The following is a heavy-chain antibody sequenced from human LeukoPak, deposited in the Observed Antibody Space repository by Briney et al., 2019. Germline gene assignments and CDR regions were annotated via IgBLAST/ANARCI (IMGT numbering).Heavy chain of an antibody. D-gene: IGHD4-17*01. CDR2: MNQDGREK. V-gene: IGHV3-7*01. Sequence: GGSLRLSCAASGFTFSDYSMNWVRQAPGKGLEWVANMNQDGREKYYVDSVKGRFTISRDNAKNSLYLQMNSLRADDTAVYYCATDDYGPAGYGGQGTLVTVSS. CDR3: ATDDYGPAGY. CDR1: GFTFSDYS. J-gene: IGHJ4*02.